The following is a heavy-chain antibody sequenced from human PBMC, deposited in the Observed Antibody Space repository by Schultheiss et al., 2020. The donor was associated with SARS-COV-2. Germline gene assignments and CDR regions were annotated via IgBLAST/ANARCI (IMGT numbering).Heavy chain of an antibody. D-gene: IGHD2-15*01. CDR1: GGTFSSYA. V-gene: IGHV1-2*04. Sequence: ASVKVSCKASGGTFSSYAISWVRQAPGQGLEWMGWLNPNSGGTNYAQKFQGWVTMTRDTSISTAYMELSSLRSEDTAVYYCATVRLGYCSGGSCYTLDYWGQGTLVTVSS. CDR3: ATVRLGYCSGGSCYTLDY. J-gene: IGHJ4*02. CDR2: LNPNSGGT.